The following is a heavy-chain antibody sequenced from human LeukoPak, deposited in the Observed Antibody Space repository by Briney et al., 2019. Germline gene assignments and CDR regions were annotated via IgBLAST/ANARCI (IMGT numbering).Heavy chain of an antibody. CDR3: TRHISWYASLDY. CDR2: IYYTGGT. Sequence: SETLSLTRTVSGGSMNSYYWSWIRQPPGKGLEWIGYIYYTGGTNYNPSLKSRVTISIDTSKNQFSLKLSSVTAADTAVYYCTRHISWYASLDYWGQGALVTVSS. V-gene: IGHV4-59*08. D-gene: IGHD6-13*01. J-gene: IGHJ4*02. CDR1: GGSMNSYY.